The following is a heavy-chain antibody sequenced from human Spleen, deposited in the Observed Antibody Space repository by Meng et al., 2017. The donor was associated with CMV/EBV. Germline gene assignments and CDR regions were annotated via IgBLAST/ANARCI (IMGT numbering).Heavy chain of an antibody. V-gene: IGHV4-39*06. CDR3: ARESGSNPPEYYFDS. CDR2: IFYRGNT. Sequence: GSLRLSCTVSGGSITSISYSWGWIRQPPGKGLEWFGNIFYRGNTYYNPSLKSRVTLSVDTSNNRLTLKLRSVTAADTAMYYCARESGSNPPEYYFDSWGQGKLVTVSS. D-gene: IGHD1-26*01. CDR1: GGSITSISYS. J-gene: IGHJ4*02.